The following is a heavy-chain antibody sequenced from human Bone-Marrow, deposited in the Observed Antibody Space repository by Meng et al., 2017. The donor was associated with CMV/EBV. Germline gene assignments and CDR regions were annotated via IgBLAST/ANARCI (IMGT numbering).Heavy chain of an antibody. CDR2: ISAYNGNT. V-gene: IGHV1-18*01. J-gene: IGHJ3*02. D-gene: IGHD3-22*01. CDR1: GFTFTSSA. Sequence: ASVKVSCKASGFTFTSSAVQWVRQAPGQGLEWMGWISAYNGNTNFAQNLQGRVTMTADTSTSTAYMELRSLRSDDTAVYYCARGDSSAYYTGPYAFDIWGQGTMVTVSS. CDR3: ARGDSSAYYTGPYAFDI.